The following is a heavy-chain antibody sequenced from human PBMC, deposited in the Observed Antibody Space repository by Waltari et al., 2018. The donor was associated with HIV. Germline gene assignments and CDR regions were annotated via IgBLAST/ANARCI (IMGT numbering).Heavy chain of an antibody. D-gene: IGHD6-6*01. CDR2: INPSGGST. CDR1: GYTFTSYY. Sequence: QVQLVQSGAEVKKPGASVKVSCKASGYTFTSYYMHWVRQAPGQGLEWMGIINPSGGSTSYAQKFQGRVTMTRDTSTSTVYMELSSLRSEDTAVYYCAREDSSSYGRAPLDYWGQGTLVTVSS. V-gene: IGHV1-46*01. CDR3: AREDSSSYGRAPLDY. J-gene: IGHJ4*02.